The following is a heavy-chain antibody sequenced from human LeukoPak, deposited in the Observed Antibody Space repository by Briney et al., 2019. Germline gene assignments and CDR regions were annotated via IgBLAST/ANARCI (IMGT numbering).Heavy chain of an antibody. V-gene: IGHV4-39*07. CDR1: GGSISSSSHY. CDR2: INYSGNT. Sequence: SETLSLTCTVSGGSISSSSHYWSWIRQPPGKGLEWIASINYSGNTNYNPSLKTRVTISIDTSKNQFSLRLGSVTAADTAVYYCARVGEGCFDQWGQEPWPPSPQ. J-gene: IGHJ4*01. CDR3: ARVGEGCFDQ.